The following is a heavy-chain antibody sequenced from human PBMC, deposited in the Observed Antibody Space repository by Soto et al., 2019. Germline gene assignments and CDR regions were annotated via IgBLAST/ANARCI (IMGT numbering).Heavy chain of an antibody. CDR3: ARDPAALRPSRGIDP. V-gene: IGHV4-61*08. CDR1: GASVSSGDYY. D-gene: IGHD3-3*01. Sequence: QVQLQESGPGLVKPSETLSLTCTVSGASVSSGDYYWSWIRQPPGKGLEWIGYIYYSGSTVYNPSLRCRVTISVDTSKNQFSLKLSSVTAADTAVYYCARDPAALRPSRGIDPWGQGTLVTVSS. CDR2: IYYSGST. J-gene: IGHJ5*02.